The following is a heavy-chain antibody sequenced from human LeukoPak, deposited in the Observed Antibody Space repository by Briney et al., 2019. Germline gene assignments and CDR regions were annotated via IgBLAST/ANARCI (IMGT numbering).Heavy chain of an antibody. V-gene: IGHV3-15*01. CDR2: IKSNTDGGTT. CDR3: TAIGSYGSLFDY. CDR1: GFTFRNAW. J-gene: IGHJ4*02. Sequence: GGSLRLSCAASGFTFRNAWMSWVRQAPGRGLEWVDRIKSNTDGGTTDYAAPVKGRFTVSRDDSKDTLYLQMNSLKTEDTAVYFCTAIGSYGSLFDYWGQGTLVTVSS. D-gene: IGHD1-26*01.